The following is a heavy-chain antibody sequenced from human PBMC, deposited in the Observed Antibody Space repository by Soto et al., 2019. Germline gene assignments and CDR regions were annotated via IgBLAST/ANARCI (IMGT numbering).Heavy chain of an antibody. V-gene: IGHV3-23*01. D-gene: IGHD4-17*01. CDR3: AKDRRALTTLVNPPLDY. Sequence: PGGSLRLSCAASGFTFSSYAMSWVRQAPGKGLEWVSAISGSGGSTYYADSVKGRFTISRDNSKNTLYLQMNSLRAEDTAVYYCAKDRRALTTLVNPPLDYWGKGTLVTVSS. CDR2: ISGSGGST. CDR1: GFTFSSYA. J-gene: IGHJ4*02.